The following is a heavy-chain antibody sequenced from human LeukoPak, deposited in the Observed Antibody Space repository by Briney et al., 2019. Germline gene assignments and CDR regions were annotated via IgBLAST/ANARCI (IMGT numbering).Heavy chain of an antibody. CDR2: IYPVDFDT. Sequence: GESLKISCKASGYSFTFTKNWIGWVRQVPGKGLGWMGIIYPVDFDTRYNPSFQGQVTISVDKSISTTYLQWSSLKASDTAIYYCARHLATVTASRQYYYYGKDVWGQGTTVTVSS. D-gene: IGHD4-17*01. CDR1: GYSFTFTKNW. V-gene: IGHV5-51*01. J-gene: IGHJ6*02. CDR3: ARHLATVTASRQYYYYGKDV.